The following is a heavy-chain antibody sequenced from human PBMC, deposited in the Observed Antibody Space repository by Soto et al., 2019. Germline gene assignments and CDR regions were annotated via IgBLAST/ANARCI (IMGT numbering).Heavy chain of an antibody. Sequence: SVKVSCKASGGTFSSYAISWVRQAPGQGLEWMGGIIPIFGTANYAQKFQGRVTITADESTSTAYMELGSLRSEDTAVYYCARGSIVVVPAAIPAADYYYYGMDVWGQ. CDR3: ARGSIVVVPAAIPAADYYYYGMDV. CDR2: IIPIFGTA. CDR1: GGTFSSYA. V-gene: IGHV1-69*13. D-gene: IGHD2-2*01. J-gene: IGHJ6*02.